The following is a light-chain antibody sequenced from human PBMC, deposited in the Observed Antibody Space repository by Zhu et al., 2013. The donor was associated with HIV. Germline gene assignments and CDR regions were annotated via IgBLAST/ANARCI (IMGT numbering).Light chain of an antibody. CDR1: SSDVGGYNY. CDR2: DVS. CDR3: QSYDNSLTVV. Sequence: QSALTQPRSVSGSPGQSVTISCTGTSSDVGGYNYVSWYQQHPGKAPKLMIYDVSKRPSGVPDRFSGSKSGNTASLTISGLQAEDEADYFCQSYDNSLTVVFGGGTKVTVL. V-gene: IGLV2-11*01. J-gene: IGLJ2*01.